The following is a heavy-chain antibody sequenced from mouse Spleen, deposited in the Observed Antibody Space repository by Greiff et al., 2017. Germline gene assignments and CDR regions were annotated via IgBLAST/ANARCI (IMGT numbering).Heavy chain of an antibody. Sequence: QLKQSGAELAKPGASVKMSCKASGYTFTSYWMHWVKQRPGQGLEWIGYINPSTGYTEYNQKFKDKATLTADKSSSTAYMQLSSLTSEDSAVYYCNAGLLLRFYFDVWGAGTTVTVSS. J-gene: IGHJ1*01. CDR3: NAGLLLRFYFDV. CDR2: INPSTGYT. D-gene: IGHD1-1*01. CDR1: GYTFTSYW. V-gene: IGHV1-7*01.